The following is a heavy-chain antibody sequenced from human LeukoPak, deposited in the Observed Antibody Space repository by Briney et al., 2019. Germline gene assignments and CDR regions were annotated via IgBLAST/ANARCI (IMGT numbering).Heavy chain of an antibody. D-gene: IGHD2-15*01. CDR2: INPKNAGT. J-gene: IGHJ6*03. Sequence: ASVEVSCKASGYTFTGHYMHWVRQAPGQGLEWMGWINPKNAGTNYAQKFQGRVTMTRDTSISTAYMELSRLRSDDTAVYYCARDRGVDYCSSGSCSHYYYYMDVWGKGTTVTISS. CDR3: ARDRGVDYCSSGSCSHYYYYMDV. V-gene: IGHV1-2*02. CDR1: GYTFTGHY.